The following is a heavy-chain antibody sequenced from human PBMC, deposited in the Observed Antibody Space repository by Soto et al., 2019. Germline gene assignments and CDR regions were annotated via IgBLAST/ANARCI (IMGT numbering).Heavy chain of an antibody. CDR2: IDYSGST. CDR3: ARQLATTYGSAGPPDV. V-gene: IGHV4-39*01. D-gene: IGHD3-10*01. CDR1: GGSISRSSYY. Sequence: LQLQESGPGLVKPSETLSLTCTVSGGSISRSSYYWGWIRQPPGKGLEWIGSIDYSGSTYYNPSLKSRVTISVDTSKKQSSRKRSSVTAADTAVYYCARQLATTYGSAGPPDVWGQGATVTVSS. J-gene: IGHJ6*02.